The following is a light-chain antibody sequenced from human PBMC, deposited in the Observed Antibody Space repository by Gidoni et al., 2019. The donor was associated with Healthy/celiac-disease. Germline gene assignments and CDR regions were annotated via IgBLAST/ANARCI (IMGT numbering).Light chain of an antibody. Sequence: MTESPSSLSASVGDRLTITCRASQSINSYLNWYQQKPGKAPKLLISAASSLQSAVPSRFSGSGSVTDFTLTISSLQPEDFATYYCQQSYSTPQTFGQGTKLEIK. CDR2: AAS. J-gene: IGKJ2*01. CDR3: QQSYSTPQT. V-gene: IGKV1-39*01. CDR1: QSINSY.